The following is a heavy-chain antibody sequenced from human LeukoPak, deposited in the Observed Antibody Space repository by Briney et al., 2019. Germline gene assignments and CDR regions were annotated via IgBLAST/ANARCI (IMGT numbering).Heavy chain of an antibody. Sequence: PSETLSLTCAVSGYSISSGYYWGWIRQPPGKGLEWIGSFYHTGSTYYHPSLKSRVTISLDTSKNQFSLRLTSVTAADTAVYYCASHYYDSSGYLFDSWGRGSLVTVSP. V-gene: IGHV4-38-2*01. CDR3: ASHYYDSSGYLFDS. CDR1: GYSISSGYY. CDR2: FYHTGST. D-gene: IGHD3-22*01. J-gene: IGHJ4*02.